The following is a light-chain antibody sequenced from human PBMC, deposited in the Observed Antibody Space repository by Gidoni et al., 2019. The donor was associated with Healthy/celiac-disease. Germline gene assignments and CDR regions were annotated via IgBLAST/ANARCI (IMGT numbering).Light chain of an antibody. CDR1: QSISSW. CDR3: QQYNSYPFT. CDR2: KAS. V-gene: IGKV1-5*03. Sequence: RGTITCRASQSISSWWAWYQQKPGKAPKLLIYKASSLESWVPSRFSGSGSGTEFTLTISSLQPDDFATYYCQQYNSYPFTFGPXTKVDIK. J-gene: IGKJ3*01.